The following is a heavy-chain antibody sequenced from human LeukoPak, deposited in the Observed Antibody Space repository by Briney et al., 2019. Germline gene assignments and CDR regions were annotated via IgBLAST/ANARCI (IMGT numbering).Heavy chain of an antibody. Sequence: GGSLRLSCAASGFTFSSYGMHWVRQAPGKGLEWVAVISYDGSNKYYADSVKGRFTISRDNSKNTLYLQMNSLRAEDTAVYYCAKTNGRFWDFRFDYWGQGTLVTVSS. CDR1: GFTFSSYG. J-gene: IGHJ4*02. CDR2: ISYDGSNK. CDR3: AKTNGRFWDFRFDY. D-gene: IGHD3-10*01. V-gene: IGHV3-30*18.